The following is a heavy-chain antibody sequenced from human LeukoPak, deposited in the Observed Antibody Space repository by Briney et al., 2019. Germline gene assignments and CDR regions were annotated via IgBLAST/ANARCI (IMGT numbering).Heavy chain of an antibody. V-gene: IGHV3-53*01. CDR2: IYSGTKT. CDR1: GFTVSGNY. D-gene: IGHD2-15*01. CDR3: ARVVSPCSGGSCYSAAFDI. J-gene: IGHJ3*02. Sequence: PGGSLRLSCAASGFTVSGNYMSWVRQSPQKGLEWVSLIYSGTKTYYADSVKGRFTISRDNSKNTLYLQMNSLRAEDTAVYYCARVVSPCSGGSCYSAAFDIWGQGTMVTVSS.